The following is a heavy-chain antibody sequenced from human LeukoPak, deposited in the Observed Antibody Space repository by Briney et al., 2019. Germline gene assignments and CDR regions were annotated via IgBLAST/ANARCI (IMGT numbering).Heavy chain of an antibody. J-gene: IGHJ4*02. Sequence: PGGSLRLSCAASGFTFSRFPMHWVRQAPGKELEYVSAISREGGTTYYGDSVKGRFTISRDNSKNTLYLQMSSLRAEDTAVYYCVNQISGWVYWGQGTLVTVSS. V-gene: IGHV3-64D*06. CDR1: GFTFSRFP. D-gene: IGHD6-19*01. CDR3: VNQISGWVY. CDR2: ISREGGTT.